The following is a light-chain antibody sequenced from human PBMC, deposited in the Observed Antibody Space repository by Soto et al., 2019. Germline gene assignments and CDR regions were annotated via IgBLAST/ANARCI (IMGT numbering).Light chain of an antibody. Sequence: DIQMTQTPATLSAFAGDRVTVTCRASQSVSSWVAWYQEKPGRGPKLLIYDASTWQSGVPSRFIGSGSGTEFTLTITSLQPDDFATYYCQQLNSYPPEFGQGTKVDIK. J-gene: IGKJ1*01. V-gene: IGKV1-5*01. CDR1: QSVSSW. CDR2: DAS. CDR3: QQLNSYPPE.